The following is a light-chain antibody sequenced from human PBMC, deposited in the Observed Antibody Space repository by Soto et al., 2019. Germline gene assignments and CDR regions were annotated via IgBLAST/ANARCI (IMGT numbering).Light chain of an antibody. J-gene: IGLJ1*01. V-gene: IGLV2-14*01. CDR3: SSFTSAYTFV. CDR1: SSDVGGYNY. Sequence: QSALAQPASVSGSHGQSIAISCTGTSSDVGGYNYVSWYKQHPGKAPKLLISEVSIRPSGVSDRFSGSKSGNTASLTISGLQTEDEADYYCSSFTSAYTFVFGSGTKLTVL. CDR2: EVS.